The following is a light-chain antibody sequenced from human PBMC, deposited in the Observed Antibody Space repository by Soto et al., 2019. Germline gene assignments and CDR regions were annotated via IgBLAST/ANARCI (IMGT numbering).Light chain of an antibody. CDR3: QQYNTYST. CDR1: QSISSW. CDR2: DAS. Sequence: DIHMTHSPSTLSASLGDRVTITCRASQSISSWLAWYQQKPGKAPKLLIYDASSLESGVPSRFSGSGSGTEFTLTISSLQPDDFATYYCQQYNTYSTFGQGTRLEIK. V-gene: IGKV1-5*01. J-gene: IGKJ5*01.